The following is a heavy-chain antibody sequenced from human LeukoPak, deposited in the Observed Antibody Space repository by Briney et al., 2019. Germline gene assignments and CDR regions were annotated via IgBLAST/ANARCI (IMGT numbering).Heavy chain of an antibody. Sequence: SETLSLTCTVSGGSIRSYYWSWIRQPAGKGLELIGRIYTSGSTNYNPSLKSRVTMSVDTSKNQLSLKLSSVTAADTALYYCARASPSVSYRLWGQGTLVTVSS. D-gene: IGHD1-26*01. CDR2: IYTSGST. CDR3: ARASPSVSYRL. CDR1: GGSIRSYY. J-gene: IGHJ4*02. V-gene: IGHV4-4*07.